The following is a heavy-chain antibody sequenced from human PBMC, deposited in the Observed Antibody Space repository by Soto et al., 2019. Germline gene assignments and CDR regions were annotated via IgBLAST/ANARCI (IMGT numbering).Heavy chain of an antibody. J-gene: IGHJ4*02. CDR2: IYYRGST. V-gene: IGHV4-59*01. D-gene: IGHD4-17*01. CDR1: GGSINRYY. CDR3: ARDVYGDSY. Sequence: QVQLQESGPGLVKPSETLSLTCTVSGGSINRYYWSWIRQPPGKGLEWIGYIYYRGSTSYNPSLKSRITISGDTDKNQFSLRLSSVTAADTAVYYCARDVYGDSYCGQGTLVTVSS.